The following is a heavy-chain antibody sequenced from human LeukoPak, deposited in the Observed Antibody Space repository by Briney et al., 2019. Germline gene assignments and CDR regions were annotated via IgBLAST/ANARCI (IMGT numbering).Heavy chain of an antibody. CDR3: AKDQSQ. CDR1: GFTFGYYG. CDR2: IWYDGSNK. V-gene: IGHV3-30*02. Sequence: GGSLRLSCAASGFTFGYYGMHWVRQAPGKGLEWVAVIWYDGSNKYYADSVKGRFTISRDNSKNTLYLQINSLRPEDTAVYYCAKDQSQWGQGTLVIVSS. J-gene: IGHJ4*02.